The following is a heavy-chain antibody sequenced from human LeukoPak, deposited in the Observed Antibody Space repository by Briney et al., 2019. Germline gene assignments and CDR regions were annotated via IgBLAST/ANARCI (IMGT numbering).Heavy chain of an antibody. V-gene: IGHV3-74*01. J-gene: IGHJ4*02. CDR3: ARDRKSGESSEIDF. Sequence: GGSLRLSCAASGFTFSNYWVHWVRQAPGKGLVWVSRINRDGSTTNYADSVKGRFTVSRDNAKNTLNLQMNSLRAEDTAVYYCARDRKSGESSEIDFWGQGTLVTVSP. CDR1: GFTFSNYW. CDR2: INRDGSTT. D-gene: IGHD3-10*01.